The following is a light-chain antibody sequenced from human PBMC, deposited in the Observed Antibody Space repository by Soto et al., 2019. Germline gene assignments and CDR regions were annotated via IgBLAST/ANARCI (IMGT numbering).Light chain of an antibody. J-gene: IGKJ5*01. CDR2: AAS. Sequence: DIQLTQSPSFLSASVGDRVTITCRASQGISSYLAWYQQKPGKASNLLIYAASTLQSGVPSRFSGSGSGTEFTLTISSLQPEDFATYYCQQLNSYLITSGQGTRLEIK. V-gene: IGKV1-9*01. CDR3: QQLNSYLIT. CDR1: QGISSY.